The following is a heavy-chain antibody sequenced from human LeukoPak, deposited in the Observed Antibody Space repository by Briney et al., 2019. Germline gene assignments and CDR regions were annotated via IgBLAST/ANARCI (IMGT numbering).Heavy chain of an antibody. D-gene: IGHD3-22*01. CDR1: GFSLSTSGMC. J-gene: IGHJ4*02. CDR2: IDWDDDK. CDR3: ARIKVVYDSSGYFGYYFDY. Sequence: ESGPTLVNPTQTLTLTCTFSGFSLSTSGMCVSWIRQPPGKALEWLALIDWDDDKYYSTSLKTRLTISKDTSKSQVVLTMTNMDPVDTATYYCARIKVVYDSSGYFGYYFDYWGQGTLVTVSS. V-gene: IGHV2-70*01.